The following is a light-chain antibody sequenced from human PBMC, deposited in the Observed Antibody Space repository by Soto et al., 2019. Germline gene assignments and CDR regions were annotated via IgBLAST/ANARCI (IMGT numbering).Light chain of an antibody. CDR2: KAS. CDR3: QHYNSYSEA. J-gene: IGKJ1*01. V-gene: IGKV1-5*03. CDR1: QTISSW. Sequence: DIQMTQSPSTLSVSVGDRVTITCRASQTISSWLAWYQQKPGKAPKLLIYKASTLKSGVPSRFSGSGSGTEFTLTISSLQPDDFATYYCQHYNSYSEAFGQGT.